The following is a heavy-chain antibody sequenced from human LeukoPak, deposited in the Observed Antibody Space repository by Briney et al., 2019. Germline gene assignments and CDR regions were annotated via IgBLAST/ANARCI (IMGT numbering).Heavy chain of an antibody. V-gene: IGHV3-30*02. CDR3: AKDLKNEWGAAPGFDY. CDR2: IRYDGSNK. D-gene: IGHD6-13*01. Sequence: PGGSLRLSCAASGFTFSSYGMHWVRQAPGKGLEWVAFIRYDGSNKYYADSVKGRFTISRDNSKNTLYLQMNSLRAEDTAVYYCAKDLKNEWGAAPGFDYWGQGTLVTVSS. J-gene: IGHJ4*02. CDR1: GFTFSSYG.